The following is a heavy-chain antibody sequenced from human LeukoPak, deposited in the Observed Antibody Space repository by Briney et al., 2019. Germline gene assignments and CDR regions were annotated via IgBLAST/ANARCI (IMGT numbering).Heavy chain of an antibody. CDR3: ARDPGWVKYQLLPNWFDP. Sequence: RGSLRLSCAASGFTFSSYWMHWVRQAPGKGLVWVSRINSDGSSTSYADSVKGRFTISRENAKNTLYLQMNSLRAEDTAVYYCARDPGWVKYQLLPNWFDPWGQGTLVTVSS. CDR2: INSDGSST. D-gene: IGHD2-2*01. CDR1: GFTFSSYW. V-gene: IGHV3-74*01. J-gene: IGHJ5*02.